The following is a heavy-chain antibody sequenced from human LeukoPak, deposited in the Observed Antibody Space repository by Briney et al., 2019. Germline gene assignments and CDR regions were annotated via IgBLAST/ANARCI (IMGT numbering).Heavy chain of an antibody. CDR1: GGSISSYY. D-gene: IGHD4-17*01. CDR2: FYTSGST. Sequence: PSETLSLTCTVSGGSISSYYWNWIRQPAGKGLEWIGRFYTSGSTNYNPSLKSRVTMSVDTSKNQFSLKLSSVTAADTAVYYCARDRGNHGDYAYNWFDPWGQGTLVTVSS. V-gene: IGHV4-4*07. CDR3: ARDRGNHGDYAYNWFDP. J-gene: IGHJ5*02.